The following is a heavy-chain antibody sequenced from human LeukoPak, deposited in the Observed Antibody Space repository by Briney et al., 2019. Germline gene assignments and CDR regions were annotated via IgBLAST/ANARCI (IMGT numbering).Heavy chain of an antibody. J-gene: IGHJ5*02. CDR3: ARLTGCGGDCYAGHWFDP. V-gene: IGHV4-34*01. CDR1: GGSFSGCY. CDR2: INHSGST. D-gene: IGHD2-21*02. Sequence: SETLSLTCAVYGGSFSGCYWSWIRQPPGKGLEWIGEINHSGSTNYNPSLKSRVTISVDTSKNQFSLKLSSVTAADTAVYYCARLTGCGGDCYAGHWFDPWGQGTLVTVSS.